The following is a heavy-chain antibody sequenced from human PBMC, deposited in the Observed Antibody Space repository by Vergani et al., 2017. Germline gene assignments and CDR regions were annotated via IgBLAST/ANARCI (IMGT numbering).Heavy chain of an antibody. Sequence: EVQLLESGGGLVQPGGSLRLSCAASGFTFSSYAMSWVRQAPGKGLEWVSGISCSGGSTYYEDSVKGRFTISRDNSKNTLYLQMNSLRAEDTAVYYCAKDGIRAYSSSSSAGYYYYYMDGGGKGTTVTVSS. D-gene: IGHD6-6*01. CDR2: ISCSGGST. CDR3: AKDGIRAYSSSSSAGYYYYYMDG. CDR1: GFTFSSYA. V-gene: IGHV3-23*01. J-gene: IGHJ6*03.